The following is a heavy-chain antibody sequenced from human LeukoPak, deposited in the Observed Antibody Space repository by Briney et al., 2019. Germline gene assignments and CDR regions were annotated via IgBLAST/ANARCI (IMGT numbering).Heavy chain of an antibody. J-gene: IGHJ4*02. CDR1: GGSFSGYY. CDR2: IHHSGST. CDR3: ARDLSGITGYTYGRGIDY. D-gene: IGHD5-18*01. Sequence: PSETLSLTCAVYGGSFSGYYWSWIRQPPGKGLECIGEIHHSGSTNYNPSLKSRVTLSVDTFKNQSSLKLSSVTAADTAVYYCARDLSGITGYTYGRGIDYWGQGTLVTVSS. V-gene: IGHV4-34*01.